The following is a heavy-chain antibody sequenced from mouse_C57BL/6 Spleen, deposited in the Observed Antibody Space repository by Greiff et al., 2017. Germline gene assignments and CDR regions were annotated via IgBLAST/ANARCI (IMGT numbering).Heavy chain of an antibody. CDR2: IDPSDSET. D-gene: IGHD4-1*01. Sequence: VQLQQPGAELVRPGSSVKLSCKASGYTFTSYWMHWVKQRPIQGLEWIGNIDPSDSETHYNQKFKDKATLTVDKSSSTAYMQLSSLTSEDSAVYYCARRRLEGAMDYWGQGTSGTVSS. J-gene: IGHJ4*01. CDR3: ARRRLEGAMDY. CDR1: GYTFTSYW. V-gene: IGHV1-52*01.